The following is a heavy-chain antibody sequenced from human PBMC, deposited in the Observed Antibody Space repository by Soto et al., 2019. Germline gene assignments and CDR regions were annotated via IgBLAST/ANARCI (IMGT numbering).Heavy chain of an antibody. D-gene: IGHD2-8*02. V-gene: IGHV3-21*06. Sequence: GGSLRLSCVASGISFSEYTMSWVPQAPGKGLDWVSTISTSSSNIFYAASVKGRFTVTRDNAKNTLYLQMDSLRAEDTAVYFCARGVGGSPCTADFDYWGQGTLVTVSS. CDR3: ARGVGGSPCTADFDY. CDR2: ISTSSSNI. CDR1: GISFSEYT. J-gene: IGHJ4*02.